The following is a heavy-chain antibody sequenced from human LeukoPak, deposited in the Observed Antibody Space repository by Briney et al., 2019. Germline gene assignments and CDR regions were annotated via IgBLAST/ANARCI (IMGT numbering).Heavy chain of an antibody. CDR3: ASRSSHYYDSSGYYGYYFDY. Sequence: PSQTLSLTCTVSGGSISSGGYYWSWIRQHPGKGLEWIGYIYYSGSTYYNPSLKSRVTISVDTSKNQFSLKLSSVTAADTAVYYCASRSSHYYDSSGYYGYYFDYWGQGTLVTVSS. J-gene: IGHJ4*02. D-gene: IGHD3-22*01. CDR2: IYYSGST. CDR1: GGSISSGGYY. V-gene: IGHV4-31*03.